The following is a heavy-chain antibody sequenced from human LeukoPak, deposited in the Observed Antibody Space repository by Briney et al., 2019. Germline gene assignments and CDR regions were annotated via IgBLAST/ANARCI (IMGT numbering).Heavy chain of an antibody. CDR3: ASYCSSTSCYLDAFDI. V-gene: IGHV1-46*01. CDR1: GYTFTSYY. Sequence: GASVKVSFKASGYTFTSYYMHWVRQAPGQGLEWMGIINPSGGSRSYAQKFQGRVTMTRDMSTSTVYMELSSLRSEDTAVYYCASYCSSTSCYLDAFDIWGQGTMVTVSS. CDR2: INPSGGSR. D-gene: IGHD2-2*01. J-gene: IGHJ3*02.